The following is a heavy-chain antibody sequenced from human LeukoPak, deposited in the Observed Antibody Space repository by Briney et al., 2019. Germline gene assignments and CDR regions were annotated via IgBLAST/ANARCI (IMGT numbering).Heavy chain of an antibody. CDR3: ARVLRYFDWTHDY. V-gene: IGHV1-69*04. Sequence: ASVKVFCKASGGTFSSYAISWVRQAPGQGLEWMGRIIPILGIANYAQKFQGRVTITADKSTSTAYMELSSLRSEDTAVYYCARVLRYFDWTHDYWGRGTLVTVSS. D-gene: IGHD3-9*01. CDR2: IIPILGIA. J-gene: IGHJ4*02. CDR1: GGTFSSYA.